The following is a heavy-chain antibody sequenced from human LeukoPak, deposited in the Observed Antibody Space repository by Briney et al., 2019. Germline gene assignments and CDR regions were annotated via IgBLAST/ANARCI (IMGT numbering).Heavy chain of an antibody. Sequence: GASVKVSCKASGYTFTAYYMHWVRQAPGQGLEWMGWINPNSGGTNYALKFQGRVNMTRDTPISTAFMELSRLTSDDTAVYYCTGGATTPVYWGQGTLVTVSS. J-gene: IGHJ4*02. CDR1: GYTFTAYY. D-gene: IGHD5-12*01. CDR2: INPNSGGT. CDR3: TGGATTPVY. V-gene: IGHV1-2*02.